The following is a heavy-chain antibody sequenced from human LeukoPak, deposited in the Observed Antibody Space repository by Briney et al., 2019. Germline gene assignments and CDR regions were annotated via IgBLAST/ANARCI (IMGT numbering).Heavy chain of an antibody. V-gene: IGHV4-30-2*01. D-gene: IGHD6-19*01. CDR3: AREPVAGQIDY. Sequence: SETLSLTCTVSGGSISSGGYYWSWIRQPPGKGLEWIGYIYHSGSTYYNPSLESRVTISVDRSKNQFSLKLSSVTAADTAVNYCAREPVAGQIDYWGQGTLVTVSS. CDR1: GGSISSGGYY. CDR2: IYHSGST. J-gene: IGHJ4*02.